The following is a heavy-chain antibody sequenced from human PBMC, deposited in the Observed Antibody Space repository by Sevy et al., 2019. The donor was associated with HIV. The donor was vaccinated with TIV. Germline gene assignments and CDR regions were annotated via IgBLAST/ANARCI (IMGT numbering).Heavy chain of an antibody. V-gene: IGHV3-21*01. CDR3: ARDKAAAGFDY. J-gene: IGHJ4*02. CDR1: GFTFSSYS. D-gene: IGHD6-13*01. Sequence: GGSLRLSCAASGFTFSSYSMNWVRQAPGKGLEWVSSISSSSSYIYYADSVKGRFTISRDNAKNSLYLQMNSLRAEDTAVYYCARDKAAAGFDYWGQGTLVTVSS. CDR2: ISSSSSYI.